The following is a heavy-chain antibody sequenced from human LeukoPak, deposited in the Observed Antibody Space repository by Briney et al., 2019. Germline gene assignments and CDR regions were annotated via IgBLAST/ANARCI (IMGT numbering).Heavy chain of an antibody. D-gene: IGHD2-2*02. CDR1: GLTFSSSW. J-gene: IGHJ4*02. CDR2: ISYDGSNK. CDR3: AKDQARYCSSTSCYIGTNYFDY. Sequence: GGSLRLSCAVSGLTFSSSWMDWVRQAPGKGLEWVAVISYDGSNKYYADSVKGRFTISRDNSKNTLYLQMNSLRAEDTAVYYCAKDQARYCSSTSCYIGTNYFDYWGQGTLVTVSS. V-gene: IGHV3-30*18.